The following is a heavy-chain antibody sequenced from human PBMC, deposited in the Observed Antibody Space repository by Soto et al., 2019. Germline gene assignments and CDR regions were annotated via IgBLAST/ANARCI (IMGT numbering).Heavy chain of an antibody. J-gene: IGHJ4*02. V-gene: IGHV3-23*01. D-gene: IGHD4-17*01. Sequence: ESGGGLVQPGGSVRLSCAASGFTFNNYAMAWVRQAPGRGLEWVSSISRSGDATYYSASVQGRFTISRDNSRNTLSLQMNSLRAEDMAVYFCTKDQDPGGDNYPPFDYWGRGTLVTVSS. CDR2: ISRSGDAT. CDR1: GFTFNNYA. CDR3: TKDQDPGGDNYPPFDY.